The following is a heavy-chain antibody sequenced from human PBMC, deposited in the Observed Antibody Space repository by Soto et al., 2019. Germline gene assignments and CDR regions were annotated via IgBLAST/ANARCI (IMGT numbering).Heavy chain of an antibody. CDR1: GFTFSSYA. V-gene: IGHV3-21*01. Sequence: PGGSLRLSCAASGFTFSSYAMSWVRQAPGKGLEWVSAISSSSSYIYYADSVKGRFTISRDNAKNSLYLQMNSLRAEDTAVYYCARVEGSSWVPYYYYGMDVWGQGTTVTVYS. J-gene: IGHJ6*02. CDR3: ARVEGSSWVPYYYYGMDV. CDR2: ISSSSSYI. D-gene: IGHD6-6*01.